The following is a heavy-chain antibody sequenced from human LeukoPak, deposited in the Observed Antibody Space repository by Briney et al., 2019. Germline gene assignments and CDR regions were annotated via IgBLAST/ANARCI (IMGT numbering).Heavy chain of an antibody. D-gene: IGHD3-22*01. CDR3: ANMIVVVY. J-gene: IGHJ4*02. Sequence: GGSLRLSCAASGFTFDDYGMSWVRQAPGKGLEWVSGIDRNGDSTGYADSVEGRFTISRDNSKNTLYLQMNSLRAEDTAVYYCANMIVVVYWGQGTLVTVSS. V-gene: IGHV3-20*04. CDR1: GFTFDDYG. CDR2: IDRNGDST.